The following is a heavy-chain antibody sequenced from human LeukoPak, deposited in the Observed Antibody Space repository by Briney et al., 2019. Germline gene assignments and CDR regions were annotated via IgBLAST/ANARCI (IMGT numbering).Heavy chain of an antibody. CDR3: ARVDTAMVNDAFDI. Sequence: SETLSLTCAVYGGSFSGYYWSWIRQPPGKGLEWIGEINHSGSTNYNPSLKSQVTISVDTSKNQFSLKLSSVTAADTAVYYCARVDTAMVNDAFDIWGQGTMVTVSS. D-gene: IGHD5-18*01. V-gene: IGHV4-34*01. J-gene: IGHJ3*02. CDR1: GGSFSGYY. CDR2: INHSGST.